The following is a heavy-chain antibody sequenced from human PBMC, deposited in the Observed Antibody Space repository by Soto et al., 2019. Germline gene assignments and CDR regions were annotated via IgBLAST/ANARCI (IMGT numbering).Heavy chain of an antibody. CDR2: IYYSGST. CDR1: GGSISSYY. Sequence: QVQLQESGPGLVKPSETLSLTCTVSGGSISSYYWSWIRQPPGKGLEWIGYIYYSGSTNYNPSLKSRVTISVDTSKNQFSLKLSSVTAADTAVYYCARVAHDYGDYYFDYWGQGTLVTVSS. J-gene: IGHJ4*02. CDR3: ARVAHDYGDYYFDY. V-gene: IGHV4-59*01. D-gene: IGHD4-17*01.